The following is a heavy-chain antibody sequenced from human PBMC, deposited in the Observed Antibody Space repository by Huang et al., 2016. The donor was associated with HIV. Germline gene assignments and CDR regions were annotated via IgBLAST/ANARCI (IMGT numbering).Heavy chain of an antibody. D-gene: IGHD1-26*01. V-gene: IGHV3-7*01. CDR2: IKQDGSEK. CDR3: ASIVGATAAFDI. J-gene: IGHJ3*02. CDR1: GFTFSGFW. Sequence: EVQLVESGGGLVQPGGSLRLSCAASGFTFSGFWVGGVGQAPGKGLEWVANIKQDGSEKYYVDSVKGRFTISRDNAKNSLYLQMNSLRAEDTAVYYCASIVGATAAFDIWGQGTMVTVSS.